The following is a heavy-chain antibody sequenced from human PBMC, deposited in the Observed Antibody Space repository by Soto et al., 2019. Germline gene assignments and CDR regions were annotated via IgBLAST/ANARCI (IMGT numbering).Heavy chain of an antibody. J-gene: IGHJ6*02. D-gene: IGHD1-26*01. CDR1: GGSISSSSYY. Sequence: PSETLSLTCTVSGGSISSSSYYWGWVRQPPGKGLEWIGSIYYSGSTYYNPSLKSRVTISVDTSKTQFSLKLSSVTAADTAVYYCARQRPTDGRWEFANYYGMDVWGQGTPVTVSS. CDR3: ARQRPTDGRWEFANYYGMDV. CDR2: IYYSGST. V-gene: IGHV4-39*01.